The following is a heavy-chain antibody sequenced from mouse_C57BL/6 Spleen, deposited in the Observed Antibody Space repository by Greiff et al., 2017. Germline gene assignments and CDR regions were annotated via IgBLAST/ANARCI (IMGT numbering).Heavy chain of an antibody. CDR3: ARGPTTVVAHFDY. CDR1: GFTFSSYA. D-gene: IGHD1-1*01. J-gene: IGHJ2*01. CDR2: ISDGGSYT. Sequence: EVQLVESGGGLVKPGGSLKLSCAASGFTFSSYAMSWVRQTSEKRLEWVATISDGGSYTYYPDNVKGRFTISRDNAKNNLYLQMSHLKSEDTAMYYCARGPTTVVAHFDYWGQGTTLTVSS. V-gene: IGHV5-4*01.